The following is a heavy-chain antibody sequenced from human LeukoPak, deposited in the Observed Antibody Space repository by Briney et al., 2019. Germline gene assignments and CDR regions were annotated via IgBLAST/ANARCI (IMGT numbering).Heavy chain of an antibody. D-gene: IGHD6-25*01. CDR3: ARDPSGP. CDR1: GDSFSSSNYY. J-gene: IGHJ5*02. V-gene: IGHV4-61*01. CDR2: IYYGGNT. Sequence: PSETLSLTCAVSGDSFSSSNYYWSWIRQPPGKGLEWIGYIYYGGNTNYNPSFQSRVTISVDTSKNQFSLKLSSVTAADTAVYYCARDPSGPWGQGTLVTVSS.